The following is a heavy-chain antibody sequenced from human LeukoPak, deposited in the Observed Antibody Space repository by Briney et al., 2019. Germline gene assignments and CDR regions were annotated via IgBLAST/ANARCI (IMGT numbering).Heavy chain of an antibody. V-gene: IGHV4-59*01. CDR3: ARDSGFLDY. D-gene: IGHD3-22*01. Sequence: SETLCLTCTVSGGSISSYYWSWIRQPPGKGLEWIGYIYYSGSTNYNPSLKSRVTISVDTSKNQFSLKLSSVTAADTAVYYCARDSGFLDYWGQGTLVTVSS. J-gene: IGHJ4*02. CDR2: IYYSGST. CDR1: GGSISSYY.